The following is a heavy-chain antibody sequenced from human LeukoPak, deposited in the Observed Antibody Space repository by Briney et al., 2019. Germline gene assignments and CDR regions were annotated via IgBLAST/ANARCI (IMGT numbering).Heavy chain of an antibody. CDR1: GYSFTTSW. CDR3: ARGAYGSGSYYNYYGMDV. CDR2: IYPGDSNT. D-gene: IGHD3-10*01. Sequence: GESLKISCKGSGYSFTTSWIGWVRQMPGKGLEWMGIIYPGDSNTGYSPSFQGQVTISADKSISTAYVQWSSLKASDTAMYYCARGAYGSGSYYNYYGMDVWGQGTTVTVSS. V-gene: IGHV5-51*01. J-gene: IGHJ6*02.